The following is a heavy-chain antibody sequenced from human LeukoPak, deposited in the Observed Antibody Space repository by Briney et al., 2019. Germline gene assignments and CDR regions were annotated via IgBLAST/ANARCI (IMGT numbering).Heavy chain of an antibody. CDR2: IGPNGAST. V-gene: IGHV3-64D*06. J-gene: IGHJ4*02. D-gene: IGHD3-9*01. CDR1: GFTFSSYT. CDR3: VKDLTGTWSFDY. Sequence: PGTSLRLSCAASGFTFSSYTVHWVRQAPGKGLEYVSSIGPNGASTLYADSVKGRFTISRDNSKNALYLQLTSLRLEDTALYYCVKDLTGTWSFDYWGQGTLVTVSS.